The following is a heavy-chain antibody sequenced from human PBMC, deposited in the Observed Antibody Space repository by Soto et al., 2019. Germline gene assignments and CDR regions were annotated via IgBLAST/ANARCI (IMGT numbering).Heavy chain of an antibody. Sequence: ASVKVSCKASGYTFTSYYMHWVRQAPGQGLEWMGIINPSGGSTSYAQKFQGRVTMTRDTSTSTVYMELSSLGSEDTAVYYCASASSGWYYFDYWGQGTLVTVSS. CDR1: GYTFTSYY. D-gene: IGHD6-19*01. CDR3: ASASSGWYYFDY. V-gene: IGHV1-46*01. J-gene: IGHJ4*02. CDR2: INPSGGST.